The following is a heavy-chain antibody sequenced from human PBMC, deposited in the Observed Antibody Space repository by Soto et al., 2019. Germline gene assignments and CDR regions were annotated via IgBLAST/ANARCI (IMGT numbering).Heavy chain of an antibody. CDR3: ARDLKYYDILTCYPTSRTNNSIDP. Sequence: GASVKVSCKASGGTFSSYAISWVRQAPGQGLEWMGGIIPIFGTANYAQKFQGRVTITADESTSTAYMELSSLRSEDTAVYYCARDLKYYDILTCYPTSRTNNSIDPWGQGILVTVFS. J-gene: IGHJ5*02. CDR1: GGTFSSYA. D-gene: IGHD3-9*01. CDR2: IIPIFGTA. V-gene: IGHV1-69*13.